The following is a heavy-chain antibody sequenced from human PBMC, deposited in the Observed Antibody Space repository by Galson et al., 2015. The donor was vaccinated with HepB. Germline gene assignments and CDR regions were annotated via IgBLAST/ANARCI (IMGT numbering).Heavy chain of an antibody. J-gene: IGHJ4*02. CDR3: ARDRSLREAQWLVPCFDS. D-gene: IGHD6-19*01. V-gene: IGHV3-30*04. CDR2: ISYDGTNN. Sequence: SLRLSCAASGFTFSSYIMHWVRQAPGKGLEWVSLISYDGTNNNYADSVKGRFTISRDNSKDTLYLQMNSLRAEDTAVYYCARDRSLREAQWLVPCFDSWGQGTLVTVSS. CDR1: GFTFSSYI.